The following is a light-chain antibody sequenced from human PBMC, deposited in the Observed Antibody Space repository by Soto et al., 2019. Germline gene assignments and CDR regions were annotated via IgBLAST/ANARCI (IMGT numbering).Light chain of an antibody. CDR2: GAS. Sequence: IQITQSPSSLSASVGGRVTITCRATENINKYVSWYQHQPGKAPILLIYGASNLQSGVPPRFSGSGSGTDFTLAISSLQPEDSATYYCLQDINYPWTFGQGTKVDIK. CDR1: ENINKY. V-gene: IGKV1-6*01. J-gene: IGKJ1*01. CDR3: LQDINYPWT.